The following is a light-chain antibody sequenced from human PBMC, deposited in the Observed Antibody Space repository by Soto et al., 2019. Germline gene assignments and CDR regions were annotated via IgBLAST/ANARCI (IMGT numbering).Light chain of an antibody. Sequence: EIVMTQSPATLSVSAGERATLSCRASQSVNSDLAWYQQKAGQAPRLLIYGAYTRATDIPDRFSGSGSGTEFTLTISSPQSEDFAVYYCQQYNNWPPYTFGQGTKLEIK. J-gene: IGKJ2*01. CDR1: QSVNSD. CDR2: GAY. V-gene: IGKV3-15*01. CDR3: QQYNNWPPYT.